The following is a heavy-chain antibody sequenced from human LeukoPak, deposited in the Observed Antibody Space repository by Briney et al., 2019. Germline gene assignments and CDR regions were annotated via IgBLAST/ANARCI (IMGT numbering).Heavy chain of an antibody. V-gene: IGHV3-43*01. CDR2: ITWNGGAT. J-gene: IGHJ4*02. CDR1: GFTFDEYS. D-gene: IGHD2-2*01. Sequence: QPGGSLRLSCAASGFTFDEYSMHWVHQAPGKGLEWVYLITWNGGATSYADSVKGRFTISRDTKKNPLYLQMHSLRTEDTAFYFCVKDGLQYCTSTSCYEFQSWGQGTLVTVSS. CDR3: VKDGLQYCTSTSCYEFQS.